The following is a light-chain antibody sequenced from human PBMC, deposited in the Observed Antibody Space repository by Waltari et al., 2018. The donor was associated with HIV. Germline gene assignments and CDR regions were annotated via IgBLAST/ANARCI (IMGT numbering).Light chain of an antibody. Sequence: SYVLTQPPSVSMAPGKTASITCGGDNIGTKTVHWYKQKPGQAPMLAFYYDSDRPSGISERFSGSNSGNTATLTISRVEAGDEADYYCQVWDTGDHWVFGGGTKLTVL. CDR1: NIGTKT. CDR3: QVWDTGDHWV. V-gene: IGLV3-21*04. J-gene: IGLJ3*02. CDR2: YDS.